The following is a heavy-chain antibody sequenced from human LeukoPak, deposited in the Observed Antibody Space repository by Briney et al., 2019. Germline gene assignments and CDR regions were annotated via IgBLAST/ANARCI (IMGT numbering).Heavy chain of an antibody. D-gene: IGHD2-2*01. CDR2: ISYSGTT. Sequence: SETLSLTCTVSGGSINSTSYYWGCIRQPPGKGLDWIATISYSGTTYYNPSLKSRVTISVDTSKNQFSLKLTSVTAADTAVYYCARAGPTIRFRSNWYFDLWGRGTLVTVSS. V-gene: IGHV4-39*01. J-gene: IGHJ2*01. CDR3: ARAGPTIRFRSNWYFDL. CDR1: GGSINSTSYY.